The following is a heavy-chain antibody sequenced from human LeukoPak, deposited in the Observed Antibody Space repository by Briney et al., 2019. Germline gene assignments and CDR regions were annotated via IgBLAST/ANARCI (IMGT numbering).Heavy chain of an antibody. D-gene: IGHD4-11*01. CDR1: GGSFSGYY. CDR3: ATYSNYDFDY. CDR2: INHSGST. V-gene: IGHV4-34*01. J-gene: IGHJ4*02. Sequence: PETLSLTCAVYGGSFSGYYWSWIRQPPGKGLEWIGEINHSGSTNYNPSLKSRVTISVDTSKNQFSLKLSSVTAADTAVYYCATYSNYDFDYWGQGTLVTVSS.